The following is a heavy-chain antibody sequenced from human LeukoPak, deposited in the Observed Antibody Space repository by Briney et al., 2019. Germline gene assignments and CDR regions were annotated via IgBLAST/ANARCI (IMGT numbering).Heavy chain of an antibody. CDR1: GDSISGYY. D-gene: IGHD2-15*01. CDR3: VGRAARYFDY. J-gene: IGHJ4*02. V-gene: IGHV4-59*01. CDR2: IFHSGST. Sequence: SETLSLTCIVSGDSISGYYWSWIRQPPGKGLEWIGYIFHSGSTNYNASLKSRVAISVDTSKNQFSLSLNSVTAADTAVYYCVGRAARYFDYWGQGILVTVSP.